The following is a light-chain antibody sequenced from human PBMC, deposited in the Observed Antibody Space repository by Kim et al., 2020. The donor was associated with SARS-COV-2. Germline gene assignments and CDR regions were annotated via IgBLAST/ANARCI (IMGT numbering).Light chain of an antibody. CDR2: YDR. V-gene: IGLV3-21*04. Sequence: APGKTITIACGGDEIGRKNVHWYQHQPGQAPVLVIYYDRDRPSGIPERFSGSNSGNTATLTITRAEAGDEADYYCQVWDSGSDHWIFGGGTQLTVL. CDR1: EIGRKN. CDR3: QVWDSGSDHWI. J-gene: IGLJ2*01.